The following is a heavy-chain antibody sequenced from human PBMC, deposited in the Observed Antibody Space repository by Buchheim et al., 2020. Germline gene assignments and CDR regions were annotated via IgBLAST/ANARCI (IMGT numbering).Heavy chain of an antibody. Sequence: EVQLVESGGGLVKPGGSLRLSCAASGFTFSSYTMNWARQAPGEGLEWVASISSTRAKIYYADSVKGRFTISRDNAKNSLDLKMNSLGVEDTAGYYCARRYCSTTSCYTREESMDVWGKGTT. J-gene: IGHJ6*03. CDR2: ISSTRAKI. CDR3: ARRYCSTTSCYTREESMDV. V-gene: IGHV3-21*01. CDR1: GFTFSSYT. D-gene: IGHD2-2*02.